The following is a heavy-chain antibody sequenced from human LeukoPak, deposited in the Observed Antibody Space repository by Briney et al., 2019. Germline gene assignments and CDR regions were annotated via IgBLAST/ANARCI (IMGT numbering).Heavy chain of an antibody. CDR1: GFTFSSYS. CDR3: ARDRTLFGVVDNWFDP. CDR2: ISSSSSYI. V-gene: IGHV3-21*01. Sequence: GGSLRLSCAASGFTFSSYSMNWVRQAPGKGLEWVSSISSSSSYIYYADSVKGRFTISRDNAKNSLYLQMNSLRAEDTAVYYCARDRTLFGVVDNWFDPGGQGTLVTVSS. D-gene: IGHD3-3*01. J-gene: IGHJ5*02.